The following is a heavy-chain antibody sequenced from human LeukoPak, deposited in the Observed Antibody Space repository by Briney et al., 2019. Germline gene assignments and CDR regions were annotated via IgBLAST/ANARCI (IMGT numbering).Heavy chain of an antibody. CDR2: IDPSDSYI. CDR3: ARRSWGSGSYYEYYYGMDV. CDR1: GYSFTSYW. V-gene: IGHV5-10-1*01. D-gene: IGHD3-10*01. Sequence: GESLQISCKGSGYSFTSYWISWVRQMTGKGLEWMGRIDPSDSYIKYSPSFQGHVTISADKSINTAYLQWSSLKASDNAMDFCARRSWGSGSYYEYYYGMDVWGQGTTVTVSS. J-gene: IGHJ6*01.